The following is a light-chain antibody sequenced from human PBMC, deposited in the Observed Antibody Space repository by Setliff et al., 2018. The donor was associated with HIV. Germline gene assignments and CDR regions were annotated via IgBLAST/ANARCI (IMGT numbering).Light chain of an antibody. CDR1: SSDVVNSNY. J-gene: IGLJ1*01. V-gene: IGLV2-11*01. CDR2: DVN. CDR3: CSYVGFYTYI. Sequence: QSVLAQPRAVSGSPGQSVTCSCTGSSSDVVNSNYVSWYQHHPGKAPKLMIYDVNRRPSGVPHRFSGSKSGNTASLTISGLQAEDEADYYCCSYVGFYTYIFGPGTQVTGL.